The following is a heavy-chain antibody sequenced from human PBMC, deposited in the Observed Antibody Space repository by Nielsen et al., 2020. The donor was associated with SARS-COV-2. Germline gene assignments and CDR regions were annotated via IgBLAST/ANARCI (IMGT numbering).Heavy chain of an antibody. V-gene: IGHV3-13*01. D-gene: IGHD2-2*01. CDR2: IGTAGDT. J-gene: IGHJ6*02. CDR1: GFTFSSYD. CDR3: ARDILITGLYLHLSVPYYGMDV. Sequence: GGSLRLSCAASGFTFSSYDMHWVRQATGKGLEWVSAIGTAGDTYYPGSVKGRFTISRENAKNSLYLQMNSLRAGDTAVYYCARDILITGLYLHLSVPYYGMDVWGQGTTVTVSS.